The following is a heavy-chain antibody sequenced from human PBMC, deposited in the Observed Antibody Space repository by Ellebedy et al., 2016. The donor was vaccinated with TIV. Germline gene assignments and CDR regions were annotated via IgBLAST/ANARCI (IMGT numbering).Heavy chain of an antibody. Sequence: GESLKISCQGSGYDFTSYWVGWVRQLPGEGLEWMGLISPDDSDTRYSPSFRGQVTISADRSINTVYLQWSSLKASDTAIYFCARHPHLGSYRFDFWGQGSLVTVSS. CDR3: ARHPHLGSYRFDF. V-gene: IGHV5-51*01. CDR1: GYDFTSYW. D-gene: IGHD1-26*01. J-gene: IGHJ4*02. CDR2: ISPDDSDT.